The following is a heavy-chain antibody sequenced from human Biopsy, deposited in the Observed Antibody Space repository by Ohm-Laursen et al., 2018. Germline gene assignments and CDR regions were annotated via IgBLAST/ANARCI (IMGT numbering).Heavy chain of an antibody. Sequence: SLRLSCSASGFTFSIYGMHWVRQAPGKGLEWVAAIWYDGSNKNYADSVKGRFTISRDNSKNTLYLQMNGLRGEDTAVYYCAKCMTGGSNYYFHHCGQGTLVTVSS. J-gene: IGHJ4*02. CDR3: AKCMTGGSNYYFHH. CDR2: IWYDGSNK. D-gene: IGHD2-8*01. CDR1: GFTFSIYG. V-gene: IGHV3-33*06.